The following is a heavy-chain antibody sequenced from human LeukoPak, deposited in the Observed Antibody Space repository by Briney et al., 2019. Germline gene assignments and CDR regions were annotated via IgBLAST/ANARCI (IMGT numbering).Heavy chain of an antibody. CDR1: GFTFSTSS. CDR2: ISSSSGYI. J-gene: IGHJ4*02. CDR3: ARESRGSSWYYYFDY. V-gene: IGHV3-21*06. Sequence: GGSLRLSCVASGFTFSTSSMTWVRQAPGKGLEWVSSISSSSGYIYYADSVKGRFTISRNNAKNSLYLQMNSLRAEDTAVYYCARESRGSSWYYYFDYWGQGTLVTVSS. D-gene: IGHD6-13*01.